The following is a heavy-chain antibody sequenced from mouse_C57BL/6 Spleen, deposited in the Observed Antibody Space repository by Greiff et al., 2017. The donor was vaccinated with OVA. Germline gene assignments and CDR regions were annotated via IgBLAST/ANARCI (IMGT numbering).Heavy chain of an antibody. CDR2: IYPRDGST. V-gene: IGHV1-85*01. D-gene: IGHD2-4*01. CDR3: AIYYDYDWFAY. CDR1: GYTFTSYD. J-gene: IGHJ3*01. Sequence: QVQLKESGPELVKPGASVKLSCKASGYTFTSYDINWVKQRPGQGLEWIGWIYPRDGSTKYNEKFKGKATLTVDTSSSTAYMELHSLTSEDSAVYFCAIYYDYDWFAYWGQGTLVTVSA.